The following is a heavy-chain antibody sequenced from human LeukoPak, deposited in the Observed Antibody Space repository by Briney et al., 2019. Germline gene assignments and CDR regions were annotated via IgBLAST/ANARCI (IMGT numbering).Heavy chain of an antibody. CDR1: GFTFSNAW. CDR3: ITESSIAVALFDS. CDR2: IKSKTDGGTT. J-gene: IGHJ4*02. D-gene: IGHD6-19*01. V-gene: IGHV3-15*01. Sequence: GGSLRLSCAASGFTFSNAWMSWVRQAPGKGLEWVGRIKSKTDGGTTDHAAPVKGRFTISRDDSKNTLYLQMNSLKIEDTAVYYCITESSIAVALFDSWGQGTLVTVSS.